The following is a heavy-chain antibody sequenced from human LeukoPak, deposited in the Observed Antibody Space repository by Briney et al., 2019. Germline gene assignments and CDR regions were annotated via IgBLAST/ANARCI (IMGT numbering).Heavy chain of an antibody. Sequence: PSETLSLTCAVSGGSISSGGYSWSWIRQPPGKGLEWIGYIYHSGSTYYNPSLKSRVTISVDRSKNQFSLNLSSVTAADTAVYYCARGKSSHYYDGTGYKYFDSWGQGTLVTISS. CDR1: GGSISSGGYS. CDR3: ARGKSSHYYDGTGYKYFDS. V-gene: IGHV4-30-2*01. J-gene: IGHJ4*02. CDR2: IYHSGST. D-gene: IGHD3-22*01.